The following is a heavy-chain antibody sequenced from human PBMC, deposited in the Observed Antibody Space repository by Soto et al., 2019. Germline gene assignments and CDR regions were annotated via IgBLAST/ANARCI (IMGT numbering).Heavy chain of an antibody. CDR2: ISSSGGSP. CDR3: AKRSQDVSLGHMVRGSYMDV. V-gene: IGHV3-23*01. Sequence: GGSLRLSCAASGFTFSTYAMSWVRQAPGKGLDWVSTISSSGGSPYYADSVKGRFNISRDNSKNTLYLQMNSLRAEDTAVYYCAKRSQDVSLGHMVRGSYMDVWGKGTTVTVSS. J-gene: IGHJ6*03. CDR1: GFTFSTYA. D-gene: IGHD3-10*01.